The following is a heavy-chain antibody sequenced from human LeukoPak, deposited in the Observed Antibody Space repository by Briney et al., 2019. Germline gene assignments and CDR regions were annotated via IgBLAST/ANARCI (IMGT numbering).Heavy chain of an antibody. J-gene: IGHJ4*02. CDR2: IRSKVYGGAP. D-gene: IGHD6-19*01. Sequence: QAGGSLRLSCSASGFPFGDFTMSWFRQSPGQGLEWVGFIRSKVYGGAPEHAASVAARFTISRDDPTSIAYLQMNSVQAEDTAVYYCARGSGRYVMVDWWGQGTLVTVSS. CDR3: ARGSGRYVMVDW. V-gene: IGHV3-49*03. CDR1: GFPFGDFT.